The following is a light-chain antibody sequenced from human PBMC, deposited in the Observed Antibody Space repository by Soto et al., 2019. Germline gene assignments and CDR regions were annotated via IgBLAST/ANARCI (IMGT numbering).Light chain of an antibody. CDR1: QSVSDN. J-gene: IGKJ4*01. CDR3: QQYDAWPLT. Sequence: EIVMTQSPVTLSVSPGERATLSCRASQSVSDNLAWYQQKPGRAPRLLIYGASTRATGIPARFSGSWSGTEFTLTINSLQSEDFAVYYCQQYDAWPLTFGGGTKVDIK. V-gene: IGKV3D-15*01. CDR2: GAS.